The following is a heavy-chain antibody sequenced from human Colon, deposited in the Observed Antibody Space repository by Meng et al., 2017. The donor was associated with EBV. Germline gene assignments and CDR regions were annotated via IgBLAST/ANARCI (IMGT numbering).Heavy chain of an antibody. D-gene: IGHD3-22*01. V-gene: IGHV4-34*01. CDR1: GGSYSGYY. J-gene: IGHJ4*02. CDR3: ARQAPYYFDSSGRVDY. CDR2: INHSGST. Sequence: QVQLQQWGAGLLKPSETLSLTCAVYGGSYSGYYCSWIRQPPGKGLKWIGEINHSGSTNYNPSLKSRVTISVDTSKNQFSLKMRSVTAADTAVYYCARQAPYYFDSSGRVDYWGQGTLCNVSS.